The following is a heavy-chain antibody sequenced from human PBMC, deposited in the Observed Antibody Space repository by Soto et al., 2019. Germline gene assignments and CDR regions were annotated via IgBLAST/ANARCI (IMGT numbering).Heavy chain of an antibody. Sequence: GGSRRLSGLPSGFTFSRYAMGWFPQAPGRGREWVSGFRGGGGLRYEESRKGRFTISRDDFKKTLYLQMNSLRVEDTAVYYCANTRVPTTVYSTTWDGLDVWGQGTTVTVSS. CDR1: GFTFSRYA. CDR3: ANTRVPTTVYSTTWDGLDV. V-gene: IGHV3-23*01. CDR2: FRGGGGLR. D-gene: IGHD1-1*01. J-gene: IGHJ6*02.